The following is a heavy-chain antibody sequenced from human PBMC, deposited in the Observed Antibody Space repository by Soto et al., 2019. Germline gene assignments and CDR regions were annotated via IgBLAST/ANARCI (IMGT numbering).Heavy chain of an antibody. CDR3: ARDYYDSSGYLGLLDY. CDR2: ISSSSSTI. D-gene: IGHD3-22*01. Sequence: GGSLRLSCAASGFTFSSDSMNWVRQAPGKGLEWVSYISSSSSTIYYADSVKGRSTISRDNAKNSLYLQMNSLRDEDTAVYYCARDYYDSSGYLGLLDYLGQGTLVTVSS. CDR1: GFTFSSDS. V-gene: IGHV3-48*02. J-gene: IGHJ4*02.